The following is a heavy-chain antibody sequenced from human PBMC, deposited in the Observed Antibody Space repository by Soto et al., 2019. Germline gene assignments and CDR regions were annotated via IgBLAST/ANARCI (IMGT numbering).Heavy chain of an antibody. CDR2: IIPIFGTA. V-gene: IGHV1-69*01. Sequence: QVQLVQSGAEVKKPGSSVKVSCKASGGAFSSYAISWVRQAPGQGLEWMGGIIPIFGTANYEQKFQGRVTITADESTSTAYMELSSLRSEDTAVYYCARSEVVVVPAAYNWFDPWGQGTLVTVSS. J-gene: IGHJ5*02. CDR1: GGAFSSYA. CDR3: ARSEVVVVPAAYNWFDP. D-gene: IGHD2-2*01.